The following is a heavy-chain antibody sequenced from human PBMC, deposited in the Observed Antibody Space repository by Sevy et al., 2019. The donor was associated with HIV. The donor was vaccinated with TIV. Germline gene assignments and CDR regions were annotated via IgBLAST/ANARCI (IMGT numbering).Heavy chain of an antibody. Sequence: GGCLRLSCAASGFTFSSYWMSWVRQAPGKGLEWVATINQDGSETFYVDSVKGRFTISRHNPRKSLYLQMNSLSAEDTAVYYYSRLFHGSADYWGQGTLVTVSS. CDR2: INQDGSET. J-gene: IGHJ4*02. CDR3: SRLFHGSADY. D-gene: IGHD3-10*01. CDR1: GFTFSSYW. V-gene: IGHV3-7*01.